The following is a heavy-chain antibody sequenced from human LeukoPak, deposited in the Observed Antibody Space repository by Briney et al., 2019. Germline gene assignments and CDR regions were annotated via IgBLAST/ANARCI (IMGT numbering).Heavy chain of an antibody. CDR3: ARSPSLSGSYLGVLSWFDP. D-gene: IGHD3-10*01. Sequence: PSGTLSLTCTVSGVSISSYYGSWVRQPPGKGLEWVWYIYNNGSTYYNPSLKSRFAISGDTSKKPFSLKLSSVTAADTAVYYCARSPSLSGSYLGVLSWFDPWGQGTLVTVSS. J-gene: IGHJ5*02. CDR1: GVSISSYY. CDR2: IYNNGST. V-gene: IGHV4-59*01.